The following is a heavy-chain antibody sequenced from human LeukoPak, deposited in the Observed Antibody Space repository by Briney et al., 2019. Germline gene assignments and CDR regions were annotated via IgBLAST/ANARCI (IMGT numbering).Heavy chain of an antibody. D-gene: IGHD5-12*01. V-gene: IGHV3-73*01. J-gene: IGHJ4*02. CDR2: ISRKGNSYAT. CDR1: GFTFSGSA. CDR3: TRQPHRGYSGYDADY. Sequence: GGSLRLSCAASGFTFSGSAMHWVRQASGKGLEWVGRISRKGNSYATAYAATVKGKCTISRDESKNTAYLQINTLKTEDTAVYYCTRQPHRGYSGYDADYWGQGTLVTVSS.